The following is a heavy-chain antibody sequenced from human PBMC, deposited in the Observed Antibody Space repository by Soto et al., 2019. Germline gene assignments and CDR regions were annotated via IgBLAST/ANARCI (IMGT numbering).Heavy chain of an antibody. V-gene: IGHV3-30-3*01. CDR3: ARVDH. J-gene: IGHJ1*01. CDR2: ISYDGSNK. Sequence: QVQLVESGGGVVQPGRSLRLCWAASGFTFSSYAMHWVRQAPGKGLEWVAVISYDGSNKYYADSVKGRFTISRDNSKNTLYLQMNSLRAEDTAVYYCARVDHWGQGTLVTVSS. CDR1: GFTFSSYA.